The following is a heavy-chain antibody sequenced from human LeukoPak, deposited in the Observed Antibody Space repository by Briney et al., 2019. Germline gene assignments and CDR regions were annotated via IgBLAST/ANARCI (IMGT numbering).Heavy chain of an antibody. CDR1: GFTFSSYG. V-gene: IGHV3-30*03. J-gene: IGHJ3*02. CDR3: ARGHVTVSAHDDAFDI. CDR2: ILYDGSNK. Sequence: GGSLRLSCAASGFTFSSYGMHWVRQAPGKGLEWVAVILYDGSNKYYADSVKGRFTISRDNSKNTLYLQMNSLRAEDTAVYYCARGHVTVSAHDDAFDIWGQGTMVTVSS. D-gene: IGHD5/OR15-5a*01.